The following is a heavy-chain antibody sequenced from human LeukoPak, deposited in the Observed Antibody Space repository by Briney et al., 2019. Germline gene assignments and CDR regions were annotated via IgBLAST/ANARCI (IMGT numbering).Heavy chain of an antibody. CDR2: FDPEEGET. Sequence: ASVKVSCKVSGYTLTELSMHWVRQAPGKGLEWMGGFDPEEGETIYAQKFQGRVTMTEDTSTDTAYMELSSLRSEDTAVYYCATVGVGYDILTGYYGYWGQGTLVTVSS. CDR1: GYTLTELS. V-gene: IGHV1-24*01. D-gene: IGHD3-9*01. J-gene: IGHJ4*02. CDR3: ATVGVGYDILTGYYGY.